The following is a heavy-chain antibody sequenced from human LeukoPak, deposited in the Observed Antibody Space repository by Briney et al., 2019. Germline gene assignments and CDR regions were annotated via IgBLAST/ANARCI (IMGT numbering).Heavy chain of an antibody. CDR3: VRAFDSSGYADY. CDR1: GFTFSSYS. CDR2: IYSGGGT. Sequence: GGSLRLSCAASGFTFSSYSMNWVRQAPGKGLEWVSVIYSGGGTYYADSVKGRFAISRDNSKNTLYLQMNSLRAEDTAVYYCVRAFDSSGYADYWGQGTLVTVSS. J-gene: IGHJ4*02. V-gene: IGHV3-66*01. D-gene: IGHD3-22*01.